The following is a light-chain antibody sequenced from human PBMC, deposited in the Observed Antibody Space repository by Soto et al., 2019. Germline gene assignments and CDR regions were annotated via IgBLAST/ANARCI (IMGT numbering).Light chain of an antibody. V-gene: IGKV3-15*01. J-gene: IGKJ1*01. Sequence: EMRMTQYKATLSVSPGERVSLSCWASQSVTNKLAWYQQRPGQPPRLLLYDASTRATGVPATFSGSGSGTDFTLTISSLQSEDLGVYYCLQYHYWPWTFGQGSNVAI. CDR1: QSVTNK. CDR3: LQYHYWPWT. CDR2: DAS.